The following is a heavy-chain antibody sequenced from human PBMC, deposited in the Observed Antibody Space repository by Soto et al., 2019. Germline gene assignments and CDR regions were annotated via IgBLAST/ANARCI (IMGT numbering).Heavy chain of an antibody. CDR2: IYYIGSS. CDR3: ARDAVDPALVRGLLSYYCHGLPL. V-gene: IGHV4-59*01. CDR1: GGSISSYY. Sequence: QVQLQESGPGVVKPSETLSLTCTVSGGSISSYYWSWIRQPPGKGLEHIGSIYYIGSSSYNPSLQPRLPPPATTSKNQSSLHLPSLTPADPAVSYCARDAVDPALVRGLLSYYCHGLPLWVQGATVPVSS. D-gene: IGHD5-18*01. J-gene: IGHJ6*02.